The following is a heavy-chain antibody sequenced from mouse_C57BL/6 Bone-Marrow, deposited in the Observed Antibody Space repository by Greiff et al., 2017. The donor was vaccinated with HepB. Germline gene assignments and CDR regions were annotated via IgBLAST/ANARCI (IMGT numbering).Heavy chain of an antibody. CDR2: ISNLAYSI. D-gene: IGHD1-1*01. Sequence: EVKLQESGGGLVQPGGSLKLSCAASGFTFSDYGMAWVRQAPRKGPEWVAFISNLAYSIYYADTVTGRFTISRENAKNTLYLEMSSLRSEDTAMYYCARQDPPGYYGSRDWYFDVWGTGTTVTVSS. CDR3: ARQDPPGYYGSRDWYFDV. CDR1: GFTFSDYG. J-gene: IGHJ1*03. V-gene: IGHV5-15*01.